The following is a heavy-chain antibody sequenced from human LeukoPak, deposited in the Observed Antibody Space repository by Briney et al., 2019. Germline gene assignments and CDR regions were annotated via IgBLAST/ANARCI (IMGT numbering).Heavy chain of an antibody. CDR2: MNPNSGNT. V-gene: IGHV1-8*03. CDR1: GYTFTSHD. D-gene: IGHD6-13*01. J-gene: IGHJ5*02. CDR3: ARGLGATATNWFDP. Sequence: GASVNVSCKASGYTFTSHDINWVRQATGQGLEWMGWMNPNSGNTGYAQKFQGRVTFTWDTSISTAYMELSSLRSGDTAVYYCARGLGATATNWFDPWGQGTLVTASS.